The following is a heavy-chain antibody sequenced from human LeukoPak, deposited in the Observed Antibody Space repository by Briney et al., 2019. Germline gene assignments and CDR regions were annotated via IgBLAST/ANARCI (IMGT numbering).Heavy chain of an antibody. D-gene: IGHD2-8*01. J-gene: IGHJ4*02. V-gene: IGHV4-30-2*01. CDR1: GGSISSGGYS. CDR3: ARGGYCTNGVCYHSPNY. Sequence: SETLSLTCAVSGGSISSGGYSWSWIRQPPGKGLEWIGYIYHSGSTYYNPSLKSRVTISVDRSKNQFSLELSSVTAADTAVYYCARGGYCTNGVCYHSPNYWGQGTLVTVSS. CDR2: IYHSGST.